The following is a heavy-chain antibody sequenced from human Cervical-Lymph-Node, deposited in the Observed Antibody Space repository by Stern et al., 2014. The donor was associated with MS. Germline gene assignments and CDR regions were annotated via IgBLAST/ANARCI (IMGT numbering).Heavy chain of an antibody. J-gene: IGHJ4*02. CDR2: VHYSEGT. Sequence: QVQLQESGPGLVKPSETLSLTCSVSGGSISRYHWSWIRQTPGKGLEWIGYVHYSEGTNYNPSLKSRVTILLNTSKSQFCLPFRSVTVVDTAIYYCVIYRRDCYSYSFDDWGQGTLVTVSS. V-gene: IGHV4-59*12. D-gene: IGHD5-24*01. CDR1: GGSISRYH. CDR3: VIYRRDCYSYSFDD.